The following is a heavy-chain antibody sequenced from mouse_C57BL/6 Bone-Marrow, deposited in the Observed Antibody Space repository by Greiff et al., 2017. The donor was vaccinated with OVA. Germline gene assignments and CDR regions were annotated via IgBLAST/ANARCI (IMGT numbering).Heavy chain of an antibody. J-gene: IGHJ2*01. CDR1: GYTFTSYW. Sequence: VQLQQPGAELVMPGASVKLSCKASGYTFTSYWMHWVKQRPGQGLEWIGEIDPSDSYTNYNQKFKGKSTLTVDKSSSTAYMQLSSLTSEDSAVYYCARWDYAFDYRGQGTTLTVSS. CDR2: IDPSDSYT. CDR3: ARWDYAFDY. D-gene: IGHD2-4*01. V-gene: IGHV1-69*01.